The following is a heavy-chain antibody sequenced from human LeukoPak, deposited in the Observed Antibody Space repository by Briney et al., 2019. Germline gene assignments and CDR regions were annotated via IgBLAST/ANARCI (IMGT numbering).Heavy chain of an antibody. V-gene: IGHV3-23*01. Sequence: GGSLRLSCAASGFTFSSYAMSWVRQAPGKGLEWVSAISGSGGSTYYADSVKGRFTISRDNAKNSLYLQMNSLRAEDTALYYCAREAPAYGSGSYYSYYYYMDVWGKGTTVTVSS. D-gene: IGHD3-10*01. CDR3: AREAPAYGSGSYYSYYYYMDV. CDR2: ISGSGGST. J-gene: IGHJ6*03. CDR1: GFTFSSYA.